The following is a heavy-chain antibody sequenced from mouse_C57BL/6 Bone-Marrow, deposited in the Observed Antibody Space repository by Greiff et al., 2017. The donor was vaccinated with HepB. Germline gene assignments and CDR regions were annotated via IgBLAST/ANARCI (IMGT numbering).Heavy chain of an antibody. CDR2: IYPSDSET. V-gene: IGHV1-61*01. D-gene: IGHD2-2*01. Sequence: VQLQQPGAELVRPGSSVKLSCKASGYTFTSYWMDWVKQRPGQGLEWIGNIYPSDSETHYNQKFKDKATLTVDKSSSTAYMQLSSLTSEDSAVYYCARGLRAWFGYWGRGALVTVGA. CDR3: ARGLRAWFGY. CDR1: GYTFTSYW. J-gene: IGHJ3*01.